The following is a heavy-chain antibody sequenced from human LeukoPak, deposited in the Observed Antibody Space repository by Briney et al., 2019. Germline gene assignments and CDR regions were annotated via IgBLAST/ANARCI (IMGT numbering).Heavy chain of an antibody. CDR1: GGSISSGDYY. Sequence: PSETLSLTCTVSGGSISSGDYYWSWIRQPPGKGLWWIGYIYYSQSTYYIPSLKSRVTISVDTSKYQFSLKLSSVTAADTAVYYCARAYYGESTSLDYWGQGTLVTVSS. D-gene: IGHD4-17*01. V-gene: IGHV4-30-4*01. CDR3: ARAYYGESTSLDY. CDR2: IYYSQST. J-gene: IGHJ4*02.